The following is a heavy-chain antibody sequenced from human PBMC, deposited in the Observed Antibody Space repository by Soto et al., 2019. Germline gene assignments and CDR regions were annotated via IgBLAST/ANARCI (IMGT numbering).Heavy chain of an antibody. CDR2: ISGAGGST. V-gene: IGHV3-23*01. J-gene: IGHJ4*02. D-gene: IGHD1-26*01. CDR3: ANSLGDKWSSYFFHF. CDR1: GFTVSDYS. Sequence: EVQLLESGGDLVQPGGSQRLACGVYGFTVSDYSMSWVRQAPGKGLEWVSGISGAGGSTYYADSAKGRFTISRDNSRNRLFLRMNNLGVEDTAVYYCANSLGDKWSSYFFHFWGQGTLVTVSS.